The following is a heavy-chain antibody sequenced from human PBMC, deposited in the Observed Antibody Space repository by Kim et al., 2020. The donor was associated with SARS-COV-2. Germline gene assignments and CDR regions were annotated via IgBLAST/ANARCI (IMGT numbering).Heavy chain of an antibody. CDR2: ISAYNGNT. CDR3: ARDGGQQLVLGLVRTTEDYFFDY. CDR1: GYTFTSYG. V-gene: IGHV1-18*01. J-gene: IGHJ4*02. D-gene: IGHD6-13*01. Sequence: ASVKVSCKASGYTFTSYGISWVRQAPGQGLEWMGWISAYNGNTNYAQKLQGRVTMTTDTSTSTAYMELRSLRSDDTAVYYCARDGGQQLVLGLVRTTEDYFFDYWGQGTLVTVSS.